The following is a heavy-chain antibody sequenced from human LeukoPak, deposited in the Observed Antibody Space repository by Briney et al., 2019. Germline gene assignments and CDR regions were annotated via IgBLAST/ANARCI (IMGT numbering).Heavy chain of an antibody. CDR1: GFTVRNNY. J-gene: IGHJ3*02. D-gene: IGHD1-26*01. CDR2: IYSGGST. V-gene: IGHV3-53*01. Sequence: GGSLRLSCAASGFTVRNNYMSWVRQAPGKGLEWVSVIYSGGSTYYADFVKGRSTFSKDNSKNTLYLQMTNLRVEDTAVYYCARGVGQDAFDIWGQGTMVTVSS. CDR3: ARGVGQDAFDI.